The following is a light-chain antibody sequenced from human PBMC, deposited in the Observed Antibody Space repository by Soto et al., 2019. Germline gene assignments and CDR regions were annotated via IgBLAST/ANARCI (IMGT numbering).Light chain of an antibody. CDR1: SGHSNYA. Sequence: QLVLTQSPSASASLGASVKLTCTLSSGHSNYAIAWHQQQPEKGPRYLMKLNSDGSHSKGDGIPDRFSGSSSGAERYLTISSLQSEDEADYYCQTWATRIQVVFGGGTKLTVL. V-gene: IGLV4-69*01. J-gene: IGLJ2*01. CDR2: LNSDGSH. CDR3: QTWATRIQVV.